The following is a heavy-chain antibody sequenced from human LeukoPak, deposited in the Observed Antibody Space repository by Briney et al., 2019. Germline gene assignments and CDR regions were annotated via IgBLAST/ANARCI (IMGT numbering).Heavy chain of an antibody. CDR2: ISSSSSTI. CDR1: GFSFSTYS. CDR3: ARELRVGTAFDL. V-gene: IGHV3-48*02. Sequence: PGGSLRLSCAASGFSFSTYSMNWVRQAPGKGLEWVSYISSSSSTIYYADSVKGRFTISRDNAKNSLYLQLNSLRDEDTAVYYCARELRVGTAFDLWGRGTLVTVSS. D-gene: IGHD3-10*01. J-gene: IGHJ2*01.